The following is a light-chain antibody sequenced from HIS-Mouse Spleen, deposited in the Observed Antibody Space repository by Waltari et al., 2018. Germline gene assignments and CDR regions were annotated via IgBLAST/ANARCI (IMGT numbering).Light chain of an antibody. CDR3: CSYAGSSTWV. CDR1: SSDVGSYNL. J-gene: IGLJ3*02. Sequence: QSALTQPASVSGSPGQSITISCTGPSSDVGSYNLVSWYQQHPGKAPKLMIYEGSKRPSGVSNRFSGSKSGNTASLTISGLQAEDEADYYCCSYAGSSTWVFGGVTKLTVL. CDR2: EGS. V-gene: IGLV2-23*01.